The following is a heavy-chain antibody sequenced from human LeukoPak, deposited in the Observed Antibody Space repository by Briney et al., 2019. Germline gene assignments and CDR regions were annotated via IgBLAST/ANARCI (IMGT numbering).Heavy chain of an antibody. CDR3: AKDRRNDFDY. CDR2: ISSSSSYI. Sequence: GGSLRLSCAASGFTFSSYSMNWVRQAPGKGLEWVSSISSSSSYIYYADSVKGRFTISRDNSKNTLYLQMNSLRAEDTAVYYCAKDRRNDFDYWGQGTLVTVSS. D-gene: IGHD1-14*01. CDR1: GFTFSSYS. J-gene: IGHJ4*02. V-gene: IGHV3-21*01.